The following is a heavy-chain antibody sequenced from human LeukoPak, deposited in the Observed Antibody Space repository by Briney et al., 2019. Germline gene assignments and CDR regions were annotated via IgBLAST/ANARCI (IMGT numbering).Heavy chain of an antibody. CDR3: ARLDASGLDY. Sequence: GGSLRLSCAASGFTFSSYSMNWVRQAPGKGLEWVSYISSSSSTIYYANSVKGRFTISRDNAKNSLYMQMNSLRADDTAVYYCARLDASGLDYWGQGTLVTVSS. D-gene: IGHD6-19*01. CDR2: ISSSSSTI. V-gene: IGHV3-48*04. CDR1: GFTFSSYS. J-gene: IGHJ4*02.